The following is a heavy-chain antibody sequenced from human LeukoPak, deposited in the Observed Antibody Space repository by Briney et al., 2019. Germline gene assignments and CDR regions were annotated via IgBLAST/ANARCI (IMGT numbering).Heavy chain of an antibody. J-gene: IGHJ4*02. V-gene: IGHV3-66*01. D-gene: IGHD2-15*01. Sequence: GGSLRLSCAASGFTVSSNYMSWVRQAPGKGLEWVSVIYSGGSTYYADSVKGRFTISRDNSKNTLYLQMNSLRAEDTAVYYCERSKFVVVEGYYFDYWGQGTLVTVS. CDR1: GFTVSSNY. CDR2: IYSGGST. CDR3: ERSKFVVVEGYYFDY.